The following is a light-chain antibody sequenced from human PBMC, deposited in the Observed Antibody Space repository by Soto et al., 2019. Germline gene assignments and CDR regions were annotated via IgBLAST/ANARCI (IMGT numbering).Light chain of an antibody. CDR3: QQYHNWPPSWT. CDR1: QSVSSN. Sequence: EIVLTQSPATLSLSPGERATLSCGASQSVSSNLAWYQQKPGQAPRLLIYGASSRATGIPARFSGSGSGTEFTLTISSLQSEDFAVYYCQQYHNWPPSWTFGQGTKVDIK. J-gene: IGKJ1*01. V-gene: IGKV3D-15*01. CDR2: GAS.